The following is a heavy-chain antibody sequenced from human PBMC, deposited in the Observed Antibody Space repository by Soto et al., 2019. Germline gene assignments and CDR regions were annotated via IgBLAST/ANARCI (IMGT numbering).Heavy chain of an antibody. V-gene: IGHV3-48*02. CDR2: ISSSSSTI. Sequence: PRVPLPVSCSASEFAFSIYSMIWVPQGQGKGLEWVSYISSSSSTIYYADSVKGRFTISRDNAKNSLYLQMNNLRDEDTAVDYFGRVLNAAAGTEIDTRCMGCLLPFD. J-gene: IGHJ5*01. CDR1: EFAFSIYS. D-gene: IGHD6-13*01. CDR3: GRVLNAAAGTEIDTRCMGCLLPFD.